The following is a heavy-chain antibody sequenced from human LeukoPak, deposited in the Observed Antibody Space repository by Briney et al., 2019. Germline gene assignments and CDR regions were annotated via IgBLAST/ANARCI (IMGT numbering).Heavy chain of an antibody. CDR3: AKINPYEYVWGSADY. D-gene: IGHD3-16*01. CDR1: GFTFSSYA. V-gene: IGHV3-23*01. Sequence: GGSLRLSCAASGFTFSSYAMSWVRQAPGKGLEWVSTISTSGASTYYADSVKGRFTISRDNSKNTLYLQMNSLRAEDTAVYYCAKINPYEYVWGSADYWGQGTLVTVSS. CDR2: ISTSGAST. J-gene: IGHJ4*02.